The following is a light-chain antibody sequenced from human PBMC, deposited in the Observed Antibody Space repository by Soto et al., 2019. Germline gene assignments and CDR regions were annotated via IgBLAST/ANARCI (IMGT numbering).Light chain of an antibody. CDR1: QSVLYSSNNKNY. Sequence: DIVMTQSPDSLAVSLGERATMNCKSSQSVLYSSNNKNYLAWYQQKPGQPPKLLIYWASTRESGVPDRFSGSGSGTDFTLTISSLQAEDVAVYYCQQYYSTPTFGQGTRLEI. CDR3: QQYYSTPT. V-gene: IGKV4-1*01. CDR2: WAS. J-gene: IGKJ5*01.